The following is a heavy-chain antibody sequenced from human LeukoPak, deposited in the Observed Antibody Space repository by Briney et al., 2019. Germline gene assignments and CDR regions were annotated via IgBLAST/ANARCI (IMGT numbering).Heavy chain of an antibody. J-gene: IGHJ6*02. CDR3: ARDTVVRGVIIPRGGMDV. V-gene: IGHV1-2*02. CDR2: INPNSGGT. Sequence: ASVKVSCKASGYTFTGYYMHWVRQAPGQGLEWMGWINPNSGGTNYAQKFQGRVTMTRDTSISTAYMELSRLRSDDTAVYYCARDTVVRGVIIPRGGMDVWGQGTTVTVSS. CDR1: GYTFTGYY. D-gene: IGHD3-10*01.